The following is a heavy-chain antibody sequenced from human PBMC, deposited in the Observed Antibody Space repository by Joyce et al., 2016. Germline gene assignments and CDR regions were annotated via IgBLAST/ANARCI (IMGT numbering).Heavy chain of an antibody. CDR1: GFTFGTYW. J-gene: IGHJ6*02. CDR3: ARDVHVVVTAGYYYGMDV. Sequence: EVTLVESGGGLVQPGGSLRLSCEASGFTFGTYWMSWGRQAPGKGVGWVANIKQEGSEKYYVESVKGRFTISRDNAKNSLYLQMNSLRAEDTAVYYCARDVHVVVTAGYYYGMDVWGQGATVTVSS. D-gene: IGHD2-2*01. V-gene: IGHV3-7*01. CDR2: IKQEGSEK.